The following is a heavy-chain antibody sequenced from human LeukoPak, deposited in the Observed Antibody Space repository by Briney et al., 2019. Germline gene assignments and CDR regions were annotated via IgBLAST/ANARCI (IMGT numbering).Heavy chain of an antibody. Sequence: GGSLRLSCAASGFTVSNNYMSWVRQAPGKGLEWVSAISGSGGSTYYADSVKGRFTISRDNGKNALYLQMNGLRVEDTAVYYCARITGYFGTYRYDYWGQGSLVTVSS. CDR3: ARITGYFGTYRYDY. J-gene: IGHJ4*02. CDR2: ISGSGGST. D-gene: IGHD3-16*02. V-gene: IGHV3-23*01. CDR1: GFTVSNNY.